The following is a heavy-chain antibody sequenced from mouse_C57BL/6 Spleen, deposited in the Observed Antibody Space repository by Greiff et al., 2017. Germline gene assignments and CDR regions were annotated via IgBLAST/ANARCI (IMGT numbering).Heavy chain of an antibody. Sequence: ESGPGLVKPSQSLSLTCSVTGYSITSGYYWNWIRQFPGNKLEWMGYISYDGSNNYNPSLKNRISITRDTSKNQFFLKLNSVTTEDTATYYCARGVLRHFDYWGQGTTLTVSS. V-gene: IGHV3-6*01. CDR1: GYSITSGYY. CDR3: ARGVLRHFDY. CDR2: ISYDGSN. D-gene: IGHD1-1*01. J-gene: IGHJ2*01.